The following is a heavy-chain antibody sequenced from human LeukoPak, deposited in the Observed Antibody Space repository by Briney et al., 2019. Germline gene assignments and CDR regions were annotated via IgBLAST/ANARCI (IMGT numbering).Heavy chain of an antibody. CDR3: ARRVGDKDYFDY. CDR1: GGSISSYY. J-gene: IGHJ4*02. CDR2: IHYSGST. V-gene: IGHV4-59*01. Sequence: SETLSLTCTVSGGSISSYYWSWIRQPPGKGLEWIGYIHYSGSTNYNNSLKSRVTISVDTSKNQFSLKLSSVTAADTAVYYCARRVGDKDYFDYWGQGTLVTVSS. D-gene: IGHD1-26*01.